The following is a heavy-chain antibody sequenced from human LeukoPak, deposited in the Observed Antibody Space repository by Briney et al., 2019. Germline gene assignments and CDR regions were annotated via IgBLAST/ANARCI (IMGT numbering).Heavy chain of an antibody. CDR2: IYYSGST. Sequence: SETLSLTCTVSGGSISSYYWSWIRQPPGKGLEWIGYIYYSGSTNYNPSLKSRVTISADTSKNQFSLKLSSVTAADTAVYYCARVGNGYNLIPFSYYYYYMDVWGKGTTVTISS. V-gene: IGHV4-59*01. CDR1: GGSISSYY. J-gene: IGHJ6*03. CDR3: ARVGNGYNLIPFSYYYYYMDV. D-gene: IGHD5-24*01.